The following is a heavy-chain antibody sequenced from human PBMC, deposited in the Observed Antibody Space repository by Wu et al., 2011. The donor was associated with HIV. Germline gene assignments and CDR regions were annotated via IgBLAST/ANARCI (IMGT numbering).Heavy chain of an antibody. CDR1: GYSFSAYY. CDR2: INPNSGDT. Sequence: QVQLVQSGAEVKKPGASVKVSCKTSGYSFSAYYMHWVRQAPGQGLEWMGWINPNSGDTYYAQKFQGRVSMPRDTSISTAYMELRRLSSDDTAVYYCVRGRRQLWGYSFYFYLDVWGNGTTVTVS. D-gene: IGHD5-18*01. V-gene: IGHV1-2*02. J-gene: IGHJ6*03. CDR3: VRGRRQLWGYSFYFYLDV.